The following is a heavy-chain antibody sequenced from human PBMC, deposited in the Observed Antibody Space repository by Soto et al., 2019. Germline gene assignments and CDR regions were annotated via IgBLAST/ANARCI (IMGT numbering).Heavy chain of an antibody. CDR1: GYSISSGYY. J-gene: IGHJ6*02. CDR3: ARDSPLYYDFWSGYYNGHYYYGMDV. D-gene: IGHD3-3*01. V-gene: IGHV4-38-2*02. Sequence: TSETLSRTCAVSGYSISSGYYWGWIRQPPWKGLEWIGSIYHSGSTYYNPSLKSRVTISVDTSKNQFSLKLSSVTAADTAVYYCARDSPLYYDFWSGYYNGHYYYGMDVWGQGTTVTVSS. CDR2: IYHSGST.